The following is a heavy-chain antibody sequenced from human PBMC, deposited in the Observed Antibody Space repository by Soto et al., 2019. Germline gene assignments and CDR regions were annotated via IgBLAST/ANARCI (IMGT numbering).Heavy chain of an antibody. CDR3: ARGGAGRPDY. CDR1: GFTFSSYG. Sequence: EVQLVNSGGGLVQPGWSLRLSCVASGFTFSSYGMNWVRQAPGKGLEWVSYISSGPVTTTYADSVKGRFTISRDNAKSSLYLQLNSLRDDDTAGYFCARGGAGRPDYWGQGTLVIVSS. J-gene: IGHJ4*02. D-gene: IGHD6-13*01. CDR2: ISSGPVTT. V-gene: IGHV3-48*02.